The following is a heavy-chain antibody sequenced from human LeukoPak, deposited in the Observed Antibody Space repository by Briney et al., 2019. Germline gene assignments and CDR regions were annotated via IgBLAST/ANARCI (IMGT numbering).Heavy chain of an antibody. D-gene: IGHD2-21*01. CDR1: GFTFSDYW. CDR2: ISGSGGST. V-gene: IGHV3-23*01. CDR3: AKDLDTRSRVMNWFDP. J-gene: IGHJ5*02. Sequence: QPGGSLRLSCEASGFTFSDYWMYWVRQGPGKGLEWVSAISGSGGSTYYADSVKGRFTISRDNSKNTLYLQMNSLRAEDTAVYYCAKDLDTRSRVMNWFDPWGQGTLVTVSS.